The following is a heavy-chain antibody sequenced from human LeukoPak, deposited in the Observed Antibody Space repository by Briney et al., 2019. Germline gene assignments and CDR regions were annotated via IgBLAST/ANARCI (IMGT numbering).Heavy chain of an antibody. Sequence: ASVKVSCKAPGYTFTGYYMHWVRQAPGQGLEWMGWINPNSGGTNYAQKFQGRVTMTRDTSISTAYMELSRLRSDDTAVYYCARGTLRYFDPADYWGQGTLVTVSS. CDR3: ARGTLRYFDPADY. CDR1: GYTFTGYY. J-gene: IGHJ4*02. D-gene: IGHD3-9*01. CDR2: INPNSGGT. V-gene: IGHV1-2*02.